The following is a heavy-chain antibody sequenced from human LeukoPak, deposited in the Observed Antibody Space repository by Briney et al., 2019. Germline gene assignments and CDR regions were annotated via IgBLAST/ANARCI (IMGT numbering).Heavy chain of an antibody. D-gene: IGHD6-19*01. Sequence: PGGSLRLSCAASGFTFSSYGMHWVRQAPGKGLEWVAVISYDGSNKYYADSVKGRFTISRDNSKNTLYLQMNSLRAEDTAVYYCAKEEQQWLASCFDYWGQGTLVTVSS. CDR2: ISYDGSNK. J-gene: IGHJ4*02. CDR1: GFTFSSYG. V-gene: IGHV3-30*18. CDR3: AKEEQQWLASCFDY.